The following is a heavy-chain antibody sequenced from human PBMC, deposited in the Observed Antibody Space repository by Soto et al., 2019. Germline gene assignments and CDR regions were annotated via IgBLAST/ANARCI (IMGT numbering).Heavy chain of an antibody. J-gene: IGHJ4*02. D-gene: IGHD3-10*01. Sequence: QVQLVESGGGVVQPGRSLRLSCEASGFTFSSYGMHWVRQAPGKGLEWVAFISYDGSNEYYADSVRGRFAISRVDSRNSVSLHLSRLRGEDTAVYYCATDIAASGSGSDYWGQGSVVTVSS. V-gene: IGHV3-30*03. CDR1: GFTFSSYG. CDR2: ISYDGSNE. CDR3: ATDIAASGSGSDY.